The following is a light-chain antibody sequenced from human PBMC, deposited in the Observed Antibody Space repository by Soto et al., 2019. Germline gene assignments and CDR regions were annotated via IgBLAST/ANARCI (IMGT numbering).Light chain of an antibody. CDR2: GAS. CDR1: QSVSSTY. V-gene: IGKV3-20*01. CDR3: QQYGSSPRT. J-gene: IGKJ1*01. Sequence: IVSTHAPGTLSLSPGEIATLSVRASQSVSSTYLIWYQQKPGQAPRLLIYGASSRATGVPDRFSGGGSGTDFTLTISSLEPEDFAVYYCQQYGSSPRTFGQGTKVDIK.